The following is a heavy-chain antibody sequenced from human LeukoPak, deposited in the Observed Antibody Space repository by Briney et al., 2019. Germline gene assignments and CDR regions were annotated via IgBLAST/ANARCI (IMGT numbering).Heavy chain of an antibody. Sequence: SETLSLTCTVSGYSISSGYYWGWIRQPPGKGLEWIGSIYHSGSTYYNPSLKSRVTISVDTSKNQFSLKLSSVTAADTAVYYCARVGSGGTWWFDPWGQGTLVTVSS. CDR1: GYSISSGYY. D-gene: IGHD1-26*01. J-gene: IGHJ5*02. CDR3: ARVGSGGTWWFDP. V-gene: IGHV4-38-2*02. CDR2: IYHSGST.